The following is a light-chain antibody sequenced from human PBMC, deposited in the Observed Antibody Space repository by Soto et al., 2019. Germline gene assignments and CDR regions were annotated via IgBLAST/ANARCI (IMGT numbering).Light chain of an antibody. CDR1: SSDVGSYNL. CDR2: EGS. V-gene: IGLV2-23*01. CDR3: CSYAGSSTYV. J-gene: IGLJ1*01. Sequence: QAALTQAACVSGSRGQSITISWTAASSDVGSYNLVSWYQQHPGKAPKLMIYEGSKRPSGVSNRFSGSKSGNTASLTISGLQAEEEADYYCCSYAGSSTYVFGTGTKVTVL.